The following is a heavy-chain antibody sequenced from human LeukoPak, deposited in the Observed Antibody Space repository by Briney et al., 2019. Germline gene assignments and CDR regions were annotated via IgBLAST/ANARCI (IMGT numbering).Heavy chain of an antibody. CDR2: IYHSGST. CDR1: GYSISSGYY. D-gene: IGHD1-1*01. CDR3: ARHDTAWNPKI. J-gene: IGHJ4*02. V-gene: IGHV4-38-2*01. Sequence: SETLSLTCAVSGYSISSGYYWGWIRQPPGKGLEWIGSIYHSGSTYYNPPLKSRVTISVDTSKNQFSLKLRSVTAADTAVYYCARHDTAWNPKIWGQGTLVTVSS.